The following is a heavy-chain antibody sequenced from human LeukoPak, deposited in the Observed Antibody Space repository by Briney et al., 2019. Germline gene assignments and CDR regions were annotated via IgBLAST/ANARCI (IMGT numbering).Heavy chain of an antibody. CDR2: ISYDGSNK. CDR1: GLTFSKYS. Sequence: PGGSLRLSCAASGLTFSKYSMTWVRQAPGKGLEWVAVISYDGSNKYYADSVKGRFTISRDNSKNTLYLQMNSLRAEDTAVYYCARVHVVGASGTFDYWGQGTLVTVSS. CDR3: ARVHVVGASGTFDY. V-gene: IGHV3-30*03. J-gene: IGHJ4*02. D-gene: IGHD1-26*01.